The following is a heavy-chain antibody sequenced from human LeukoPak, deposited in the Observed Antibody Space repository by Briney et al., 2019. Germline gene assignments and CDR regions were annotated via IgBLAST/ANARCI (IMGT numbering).Heavy chain of an antibody. CDR2: IWYDGSHK. D-gene: IGHD3-16*01. V-gene: IGHV3-33*01. Sequence: GGSLRLSCAASGFTFNTYGMHWVRQAPGKGLKWVAVIWYDGSHKDYADSVKGRFTISRDNSKNMLYVQMNSLRAEDTAVYYCATLDRGGAFDIWGQGTMVTVSS. CDR3: ATLDRGGAFDI. J-gene: IGHJ3*02. CDR1: GFTFNTYG.